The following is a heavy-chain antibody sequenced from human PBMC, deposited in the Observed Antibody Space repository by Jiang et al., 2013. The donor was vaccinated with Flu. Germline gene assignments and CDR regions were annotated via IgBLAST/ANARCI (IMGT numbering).Heavy chain of an antibody. V-gene: IGHV3-21*01. J-gene: IGHJ4*02. CDR2: SSSSSYI. D-gene: IGHD6-13*01. Sequence: SSSSSYIYYADSVKGRFTISRDNAKNSLYLQMNSLRAEDTAVYYCASSKSSSWYESSGIDYWGQGTLVTVSS. CDR3: ASSKSSSWYESSGIDY.